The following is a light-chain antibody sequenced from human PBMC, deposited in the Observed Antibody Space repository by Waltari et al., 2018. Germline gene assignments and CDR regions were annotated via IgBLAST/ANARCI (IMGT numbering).Light chain of an antibody. Sequence: DIQMTQSPSSLSASVGDRVIITCRASQSINRFLNWYQKKAGKDPKLLIYAASSLQSGVPSRFSGGGSGTDFTLTISSLQPEDFATYYCQQSYIIPLTFGGGTKVEIK. CDR3: QQSYIIPLT. CDR2: AAS. CDR1: QSINRF. V-gene: IGKV1-39*01. J-gene: IGKJ4*01.